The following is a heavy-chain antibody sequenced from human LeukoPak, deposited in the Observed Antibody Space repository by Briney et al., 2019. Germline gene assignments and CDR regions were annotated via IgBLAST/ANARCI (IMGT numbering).Heavy chain of an antibody. Sequence: SVKVSCKASGGTFSSYAISWVRQAPGQGLEWMGGIIPIFGTANYAQKFQGRVTITADESTSTAYMELSSLRSEDTAVYYCARVRERAPYYFDCWGQGTLVTVSS. CDR2: IIPIFGTA. D-gene: IGHD1-26*01. V-gene: IGHV1-69*13. J-gene: IGHJ4*02. CDR1: GGTFSSYA. CDR3: ARVRERAPYYFDC.